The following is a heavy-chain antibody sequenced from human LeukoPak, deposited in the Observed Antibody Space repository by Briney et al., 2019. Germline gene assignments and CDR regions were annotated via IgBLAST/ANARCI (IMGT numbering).Heavy chain of an antibody. CDR2: INHRGST. V-gene: IGHV4-34*01. D-gene: IGHD6-25*01. CDR1: GGSFSGYY. J-gene: IGHJ4*02. Sequence: PSETLSLTCAVYGGSFSGYYWSWIRQPPGKGLELIGEINHRGSTNYNPSLTSRVTISVDASRNQFSLKLTTVTAADTAVFYCARGLDSSGDYWGQGTLVTVSS. CDR3: ARGLDSSGDY.